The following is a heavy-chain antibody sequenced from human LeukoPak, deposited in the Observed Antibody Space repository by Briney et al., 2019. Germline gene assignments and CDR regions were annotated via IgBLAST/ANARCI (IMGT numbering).Heavy chain of an antibody. V-gene: IGHV4-59*01. Sequence: SETLSLTCTVSGASITSYYWSWIRQPPGKALEWIGYIYYSGSTNYNPSLKSQVTISVDTSKNQFSLKLRSVTAADTAVYYCASEVVTSIEYFQHWGQGTLVTVSS. CDR1: GASITSYY. D-gene: IGHD2-21*02. J-gene: IGHJ1*01. CDR3: ASEVVTSIEYFQH. CDR2: IYYSGST.